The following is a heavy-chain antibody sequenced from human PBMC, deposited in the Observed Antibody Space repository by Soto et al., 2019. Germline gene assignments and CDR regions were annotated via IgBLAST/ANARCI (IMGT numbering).Heavy chain of an antibody. Sequence: PGGPLRLSCAASGFTFSSYSMNWVRQAPGKGLEWVSSISSSSSYIYYADSVKGRFTISRDNAKNSLYLQMNSLRAEDTAVYYCARDLFIVGATHAGMDVWGQGTTVTVSS. CDR3: ARDLFIVGATHAGMDV. CDR2: ISSSSSYI. J-gene: IGHJ6*02. CDR1: GFTFSSYS. V-gene: IGHV3-21*01. D-gene: IGHD1-26*01.